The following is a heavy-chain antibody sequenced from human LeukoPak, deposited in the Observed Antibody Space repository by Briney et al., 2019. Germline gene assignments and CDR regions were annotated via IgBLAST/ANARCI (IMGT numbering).Heavy chain of an antibody. V-gene: IGHV3-48*03. Sequence: GGSLRLSCAASGFTFSSYEMNWVRQAPGKGLEWVSYISSSGSTIYYADSVKGRFTISRDNAKNSLYLPMNSLRAEDTAVYYCARDRGSNDYWGQGTLVTVSS. CDR2: ISSSGSTI. CDR3: ARDRGSNDY. CDR1: GFTFSSYE. J-gene: IGHJ4*02. D-gene: IGHD1-26*01.